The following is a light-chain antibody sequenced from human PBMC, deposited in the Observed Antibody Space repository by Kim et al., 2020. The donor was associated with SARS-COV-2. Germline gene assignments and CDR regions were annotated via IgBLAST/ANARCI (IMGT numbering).Light chain of an antibody. Sequence: SASVGDIVTITCRASQSISSYLNWYQQKPGKAPKLLIYAASSLQSGVPSRFSGSGSGTDFTLTISSLQPEDFATYYCQQSYSTLWTFGQGTKLEI. V-gene: IGKV1-39*01. CDR3: QQSYSTLWT. CDR2: AAS. J-gene: IGKJ2*01. CDR1: QSISSY.